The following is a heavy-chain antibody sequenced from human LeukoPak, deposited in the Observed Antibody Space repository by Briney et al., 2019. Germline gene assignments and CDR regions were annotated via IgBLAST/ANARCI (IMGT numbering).Heavy chain of an antibody. CDR3: ARKVAVGGNVLDY. CDR1: GYTFTSNY. D-gene: IGHD4-23*01. V-gene: IGHV1-46*01. Sequence: GASVKVSCKASGYTFTSNYIHWVRQAPGQGLEWMGIINPSGDTTSYAQQFQGRVTMTRDMSTSTVYMELSSLRSEDTAVYYCARKVAVGGNVLDYWGQGTLVTVSS. J-gene: IGHJ4*02. CDR2: INPSGDTT.